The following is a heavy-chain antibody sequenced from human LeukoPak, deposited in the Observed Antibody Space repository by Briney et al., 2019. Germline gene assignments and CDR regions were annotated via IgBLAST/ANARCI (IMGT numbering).Heavy chain of an antibody. V-gene: IGHV3-66*01. CDR1: GFTVSSNY. D-gene: IGHD3-22*01. Sequence: GGSLRLSCAASGFTVSSNYMSWVRQAPGKGLEWVSVIYSGGSTYYADSVKGRFTIPRDNSKNTLYLQMNSLRAEDTAVYYCARDQNYYDSSGYYVYWGQGTLVTVSS. CDR2: IYSGGST. CDR3: ARDQNYYDSSGYYVY. J-gene: IGHJ4*02.